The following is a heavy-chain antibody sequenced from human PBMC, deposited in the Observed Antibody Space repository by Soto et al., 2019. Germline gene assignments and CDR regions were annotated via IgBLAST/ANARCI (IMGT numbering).Heavy chain of an antibody. CDR2: IYSSAST. J-gene: IGHJ4*02. D-gene: IGHD3-10*01. Sequence: SETLSLTCSVSGDSMTGANYYWIWLRQFPGKGWEWIGNIYSSASTFYNPSLDGRVTISLDTSKSQFSLSLSSVTAADTAVYYCVRDDTFDGSGFSVYCGPGTPVSVSS. V-gene: IGHV4-31*03. CDR3: VRDDTFDGSGFSVY. CDR1: GDSMTGANYY.